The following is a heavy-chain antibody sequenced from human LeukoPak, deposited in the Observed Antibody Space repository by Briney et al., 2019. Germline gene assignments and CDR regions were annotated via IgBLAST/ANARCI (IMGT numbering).Heavy chain of an antibody. J-gene: IGHJ5*02. Sequence: GGSLRLSCAASGFTFSSYSMNWVRQAPGKGLEWVSYISSTTSTIYYADSVKGRFTISRDNAKNSLYLQMNRLRAEDTAVYYCARGVTYYGGDWFDPWGQGTLVTVSS. CDR2: ISSTTSTI. V-gene: IGHV3-48*04. CDR1: GFTFSSYS. CDR3: ARGVTYYGGDWFDP. D-gene: IGHD4-23*01.